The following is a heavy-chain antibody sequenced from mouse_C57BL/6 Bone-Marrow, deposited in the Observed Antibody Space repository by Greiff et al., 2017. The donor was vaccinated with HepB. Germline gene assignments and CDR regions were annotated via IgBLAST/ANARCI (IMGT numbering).Heavy chain of an antibody. CDR1: GFNIKDDY. CDR2: IDPENGDT. CDR3: TILGYFDY. J-gene: IGHJ2*01. Sequence: VQLQQSGAELVRPGASVKLSCTASGFNIKDDYMHWVKQRPEQGLEWIGWIDPENGDTEYASKFQGKATITADTSSNTAYLQLSSLTSEDTAVYYCTILGYFDYWGQGTTLTVSS. V-gene: IGHV14-4*01.